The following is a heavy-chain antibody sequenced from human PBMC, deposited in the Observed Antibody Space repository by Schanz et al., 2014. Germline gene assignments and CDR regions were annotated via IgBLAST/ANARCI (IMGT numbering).Heavy chain of an antibody. D-gene: IGHD2-2*01. CDR2: FIPILDVG. V-gene: IGHV1-69*02. CDR1: RSTFSSYT. J-gene: IGHJ3*02. CDR3: ARGTMPGTFDI. Sequence: QVQLVPSGAEAKKPGSSVKVSCKASRSTFSSYTISWVRQARGQGLELVGRFIPILDVGNYAQQFQGRVTFTADKSTSTAYMELSSLRYEDTALCYCARGTMPGTFDIWGQGTMVTVSS.